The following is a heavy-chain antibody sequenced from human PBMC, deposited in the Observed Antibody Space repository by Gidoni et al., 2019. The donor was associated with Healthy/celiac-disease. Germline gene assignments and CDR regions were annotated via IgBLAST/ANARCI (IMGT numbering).Heavy chain of an antibody. CDR2: ISGSGGST. J-gene: IGHJ4*02. CDR3: AKSTYDILTGYQIYYFDY. D-gene: IGHD3-9*01. Sequence: EVQLLESGGGLVQPGGSLRLSCAASGFTFSSYAMSWVRQAPGKGLEWVSAISGSGGSTYYADSVKGRFTISRDNSKNTLYLQMNSLRAEDTAVYYCAKSTYDILTGYQIYYFDYWGQGTLVTVSS. V-gene: IGHV3-23*01. CDR1: GFTFSSYA.